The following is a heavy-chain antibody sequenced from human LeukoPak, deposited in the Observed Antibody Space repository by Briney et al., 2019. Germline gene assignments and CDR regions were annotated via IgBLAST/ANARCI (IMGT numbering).Heavy chain of an antibody. CDR3: VLFTSSLTGGDAFDI. Sequence: GGSLRLSCAASGFTFSSYAMNWVRQAPGKGMEWVTLIRSDSSNDYYADSVKGRFTIGRDDSKNTLYLQMNSLRPEDTAVYYCVLFTSSLTGGDAFDIWGQGTMVTVSS. D-gene: IGHD2-21*01. V-gene: IGHV3-30*02. CDR2: IRSDSSND. CDR1: GFTFSSYA. J-gene: IGHJ3*02.